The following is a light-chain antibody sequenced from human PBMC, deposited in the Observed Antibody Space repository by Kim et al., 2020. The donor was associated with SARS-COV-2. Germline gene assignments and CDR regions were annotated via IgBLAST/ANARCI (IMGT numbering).Light chain of an antibody. V-gene: IGLV2-18*02. J-gene: IGLJ2*01. CDR2: EVN. Sequence: GQSFNSSSTGTSIDVGGYNRVSWYQQPPGTAPKLMIYEVNNRPSGVPDRFSGSKSGNTASLTISGLQTEDEADYYCSSYTTSSTLVFGGGTKVTVL. CDR1: SIDVGGYNR. CDR3: SSYTTSSTLV.